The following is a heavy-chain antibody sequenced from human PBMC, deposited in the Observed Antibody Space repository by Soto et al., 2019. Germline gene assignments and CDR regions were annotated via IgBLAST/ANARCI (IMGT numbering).Heavy chain of an antibody. CDR2: IYKSTTT. J-gene: IGHJ5*01. V-gene: IGHV4-30-4*01. CDR1: GDSISTVYYF. D-gene: IGHD2-15*01. CDR3: ARGRYCLTGRCFPNWFDS. Sequence: SETLSLTCSVSGDSISTVYYFWAWIRQPPGQALEYIGYIYKSTTTYYNPSFESRVAISLDTSKSQFSLNVTSVTAADTAVYFCARGRYCLTGRCFPNWFDSWGQGTLVTVSS.